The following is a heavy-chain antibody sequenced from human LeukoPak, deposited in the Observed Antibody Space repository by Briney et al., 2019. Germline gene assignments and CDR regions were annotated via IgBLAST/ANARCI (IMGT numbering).Heavy chain of an antibody. CDR1: GGSISSNY. Sequence: SGTLSLTCTVSGGSISSNYWSWIRQPAGKGLEWIGRIYTSGSTNYNPSLKSRVTMSVDTSKNQFSLKLSSVTAADTAVYYCARVRCSSTSCWIDYWGQGTLVTVSS. V-gene: IGHV4-4*07. CDR3: ARVRCSSTSCWIDY. D-gene: IGHD2-2*01. CDR2: IYTSGST. J-gene: IGHJ4*02.